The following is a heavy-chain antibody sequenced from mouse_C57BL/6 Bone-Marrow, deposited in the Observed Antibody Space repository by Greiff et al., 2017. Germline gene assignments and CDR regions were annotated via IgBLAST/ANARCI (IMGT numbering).Heavy chain of an antibody. J-gene: IGHJ3*01. Sequence: EVKLMESGGGLVKPGGSLKLSCAASGFTFSDYGMHWVRQAPEKGLEWVAYISSGSSTIYYADTVKGRFTISRDNAKNTLFLQMTRLRSEDTAMYYCAKYWGFAYWGQGTLVTVSA. CDR3: AKYWGFAY. CDR2: ISSGSSTI. V-gene: IGHV5-17*01. CDR1: GFTFSDYG. D-gene: IGHD4-1*01.